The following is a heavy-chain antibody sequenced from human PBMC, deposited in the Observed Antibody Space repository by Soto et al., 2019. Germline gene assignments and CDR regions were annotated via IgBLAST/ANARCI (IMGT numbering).Heavy chain of an antibody. J-gene: IGHJ4*02. CDR3: VRDRRNYASSAPYAH. Sequence: WGSRVLSCAVSVFTFSTYAMAWVRQSPGKGLDWMAVISKDGSNIYYADSVKGRFTISIDNSKNTLYLQMNSLRAEDTAVYYCVRDRRNYASSAPYAHWGQGTLVTVSS. V-gene: IGHV3-30-3*01. CDR1: VFTFSTYA. D-gene: IGHD3-22*01. CDR2: ISKDGSNI.